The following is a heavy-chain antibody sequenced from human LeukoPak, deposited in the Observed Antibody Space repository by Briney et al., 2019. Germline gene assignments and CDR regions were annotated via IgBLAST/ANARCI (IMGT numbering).Heavy chain of an antibody. J-gene: IGHJ4*02. V-gene: IGHV3-20*04. CDR2: ISWNGDTI. CDR1: GFTFSNSG. Sequence: GGSLRLSCAASGFTFSNSGMTWVRQAPGKGLEWVSGISWNGDTIAYADSVKGRFTISRDNAKNSLYLQMNSLRAEDTAVYYRARGPGTDGSSWYVLDNWGQGTLVTVSA. CDR3: ARGPGTDGSSWYVLDN. D-gene: IGHD6-13*01.